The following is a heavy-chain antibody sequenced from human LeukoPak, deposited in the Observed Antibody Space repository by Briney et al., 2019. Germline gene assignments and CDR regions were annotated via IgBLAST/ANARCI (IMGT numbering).Heavy chain of an antibody. Sequence: SLRLSCTASGFTFGDYAMSWVRQAPGKGLEWEGFIRSKAYGGTTEYAASVKGRFTISRDDSKSIAYLQMNSLKTEDTAVYYCTRDRYDILTGYSFDYWGQGTLVTVSS. CDR2: IRSKAYGGTT. D-gene: IGHD3-9*01. J-gene: IGHJ4*02. V-gene: IGHV3-49*04. CDR1: GFTFGDYA. CDR3: TRDRYDILTGYSFDY.